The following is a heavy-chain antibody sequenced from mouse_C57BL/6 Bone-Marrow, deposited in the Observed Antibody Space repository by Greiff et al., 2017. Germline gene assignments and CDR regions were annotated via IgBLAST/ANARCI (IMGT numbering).Heavy chain of an antibody. D-gene: IGHD1-1*01. CDR1: GYTFTDYY. CDR2: INPYNGGT. Sequence: VQLKESGPVLVKPGASVKMSCKASGYTFTDYYMNWVKQSHGKSLEWIGVINPYNGGTSYNQKFKGKATLTVDKSSSTAYMELNSLTSEDSAVYYCARNYYGSSYEDDYYAMDYWGQGTSVTVSS. V-gene: IGHV1-19*01. CDR3: ARNYYGSSYEDDYYAMDY. J-gene: IGHJ4*01.